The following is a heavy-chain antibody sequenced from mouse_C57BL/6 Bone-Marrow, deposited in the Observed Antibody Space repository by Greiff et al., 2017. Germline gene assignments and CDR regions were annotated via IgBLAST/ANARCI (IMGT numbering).Heavy chain of an antibody. CDR3: ARRGDYYGSIWFAY. J-gene: IGHJ3*01. D-gene: IGHD1-1*01. V-gene: IGHV2-2*02. CDR1: GFSLSSYS. CDR2: IWSGGSK. Sequence: QVQLKESGPGLVQPSQSLSITCTVSGFSLSSYSVNWVRQSPGKGLEWLGVIWSGGSKDYNAAFISRLSISKDNSKSQVFFKMNSLQANDTAIYYCARRGDYYGSIWFAYWGQGTRVTVSA.